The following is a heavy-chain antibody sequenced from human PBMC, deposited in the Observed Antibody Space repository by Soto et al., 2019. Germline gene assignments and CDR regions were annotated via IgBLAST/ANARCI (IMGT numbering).Heavy chain of an antibody. CDR1: GGTFSNSA. CDR2: IMPIFRTP. D-gene: IGHD5-12*01. CDR3: ASDKDRLQLGGNYYYILDV. J-gene: IGHJ6*02. V-gene: IGHV1-69*13. Sequence: SVKVSCKASGGTFSNSAISWVRQAPGQVHEWMGGIMPIFRTPDYAQKFQGRVTITADESTSTAYRELTGLRSDDTAVYYCASDKDRLQLGGNYYYILDVWGQGTTVTV.